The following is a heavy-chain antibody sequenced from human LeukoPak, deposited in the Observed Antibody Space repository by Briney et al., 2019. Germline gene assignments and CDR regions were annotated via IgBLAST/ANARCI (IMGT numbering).Heavy chain of an antibody. Sequence: PGGSLRLSCAASGFTVSSNYMSWVRQAPGKGLEWVSVIYSGGSTYYADSVKGRFTISRDNSKNTLYLQMNSLRAEDTAVYYCARVGGNYDFWSGYLLDYWGQGTLVTVSS. D-gene: IGHD3-3*01. V-gene: IGHV3-53*01. CDR2: IYSGGST. J-gene: IGHJ4*02. CDR3: ARVGGNYDFWSGYLLDY. CDR1: GFTVSSNY.